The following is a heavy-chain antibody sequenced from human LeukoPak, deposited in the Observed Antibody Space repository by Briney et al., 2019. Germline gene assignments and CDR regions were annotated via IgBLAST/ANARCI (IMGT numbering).Heavy chain of an antibody. CDR2: IKTDGSAM. J-gene: IGHJ3*02. D-gene: IGHD1-26*01. CDR3: VRDRPPAGWELLRSNDAFDI. CDR1: GFTFNDYW. Sequence: GGSLRLSCVGSGFTFNDYWIHWVRQAPGKGLVLVSAIKTDGSAMQYADSVKGRFAISRDNAKNTVYLQMNSLRDEDTAVYYCVRDRPPAGWELLRSNDAFDIWGQGTMITVSS. V-gene: IGHV3-74*03.